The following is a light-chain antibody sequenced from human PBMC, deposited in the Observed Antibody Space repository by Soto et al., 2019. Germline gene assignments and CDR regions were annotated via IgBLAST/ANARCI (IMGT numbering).Light chain of an antibody. J-gene: IGKJ1*01. CDR3: HQGRT. Sequence: DIQMTQSPSTLSASVGDRVTITCRASQSISSWLAWYQQKPGKAPKLLIYKASSLESGVPSRFSGSGSGTEFTLTISSLQPDDFATYYCHQGRTFGQGTKVDIK. V-gene: IGKV1-5*03. CDR2: KAS. CDR1: QSISSW.